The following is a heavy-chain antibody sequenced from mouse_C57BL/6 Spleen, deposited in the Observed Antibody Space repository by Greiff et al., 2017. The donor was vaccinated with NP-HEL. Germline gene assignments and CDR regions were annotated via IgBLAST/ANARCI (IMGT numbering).Heavy chain of an antibody. D-gene: IGHD2-2*01. CDR3: AREGGYYDAMDY. Sequence: QVQLQQPGAELVRPGSSVKLSCKASGYTFTSYWMDWVKQRPGQGLEWIGNIYPSDSETHYNQKFKDKATLTVDKSSSTAYMQLSSLTSEDSAVYYCAREGGYYDAMDYWGQGTSVTVSS. J-gene: IGHJ4*01. CDR1: GYTFTSYW. CDR2: IYPSDSET. V-gene: IGHV1-61*01.